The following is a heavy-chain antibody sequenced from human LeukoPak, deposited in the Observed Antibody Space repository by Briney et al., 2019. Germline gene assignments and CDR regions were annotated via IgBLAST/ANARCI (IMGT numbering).Heavy chain of an antibody. CDR1: GYNFNTYW. J-gene: IGHJ4*02. CDR2: IYPGDSDT. Sequence: GESLKISCKGSGYNFNTYWIGWVRQMPGKGLEWMGIIYPGDSDTRYSPSFQGQVTISADKSISTVYLQWSSLKASDTAMYYCARRTGVSGPIDYWGQGTLVIVSS. V-gene: IGHV5-51*01. D-gene: IGHD3-3*01. CDR3: ARRTGVSGPIDY.